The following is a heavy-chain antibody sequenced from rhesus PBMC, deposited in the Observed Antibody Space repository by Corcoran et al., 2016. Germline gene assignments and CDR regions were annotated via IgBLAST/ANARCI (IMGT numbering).Heavy chain of an antibody. Sequence: EVQLVESGGGLVQPGGSLRLSCVASGFTFSSYEMHWVRQAPGKGLGWVSVISESGGTIYYADSVKGRFTMSRDNAKNALFLQRNSLKAEDTAVYYCTSGYSGSWNSLPWGQGVLVTVSS. V-gene: IGHV3-100*02. J-gene: IGHJ4*01. D-gene: IGHD6-25*01. CDR1: GFTFSSYE. CDR2: ISESGGTI. CDR3: TSGYSGSWNSLP.